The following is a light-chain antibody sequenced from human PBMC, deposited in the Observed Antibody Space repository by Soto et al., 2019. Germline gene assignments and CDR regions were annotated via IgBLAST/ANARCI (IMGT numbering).Light chain of an antibody. Sequence: QSARTQPASVSGSPGQSITISCIGTSSDVGSYNLVSWYQQYSGKAPKLMIYEGTKRPSGVSNRFSGSKSGNTASLTISGLQAEDEADYYCCSYAGSFTFVFGTGTKVTVL. CDR2: EGT. CDR1: SSDVGSYNL. V-gene: IGLV2-23*01. J-gene: IGLJ1*01. CDR3: CSYAGSFTFV.